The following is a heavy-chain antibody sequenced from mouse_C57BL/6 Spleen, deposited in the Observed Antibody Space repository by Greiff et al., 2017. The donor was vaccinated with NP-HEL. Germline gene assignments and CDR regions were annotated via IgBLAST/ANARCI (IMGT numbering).Heavy chain of an antibody. CDR2: ISDGGSYT. CDR1: GFTFSSYA. J-gene: IGHJ2*01. V-gene: IGHV5-4*01. CDR3: ARDSPYDYDDY. D-gene: IGHD2-4*01. Sequence: EVQGVESGGGLVKPGGSLQLSCAASGFTFSSYAMYWVRQTPEKRLEWVANISDGGSYTSYPDNVKGRFTISRDNAKNNLYLQMSHLKSEDTAMYYCARDSPYDYDDYWGQGTTLTVSS.